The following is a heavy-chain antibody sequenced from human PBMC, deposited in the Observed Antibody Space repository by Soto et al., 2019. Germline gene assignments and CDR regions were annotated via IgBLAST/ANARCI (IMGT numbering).Heavy chain of an antibody. CDR2: IIPIFGTA. CDR1: GCTFSSYA. V-gene: IGHV1-69*06. J-gene: IGHJ4*02. D-gene: IGHD6-19*01. CDR3: ARTYSSGWYYFDY. Sequence: SVKVSCKAPGCTFSSYAISWVRQAPGQGLEWMGGIIPIFGTANYAQKFQGRVTITADKSTSTAYMELSSLRSEDTAVYYCARTYSSGWYYFDYWGQGTLVTVSS.